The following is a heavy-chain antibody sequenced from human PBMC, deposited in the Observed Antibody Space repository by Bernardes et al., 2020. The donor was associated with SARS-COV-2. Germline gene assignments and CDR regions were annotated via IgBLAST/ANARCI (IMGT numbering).Heavy chain of an antibody. CDR3: ARGTYYYDSSGYPYDP. D-gene: IGHD3-22*01. CDR1: GYTFTGYY. Sequence: ASVKVSCKASGYTFTGYYMHWVRQAPGQGLEWMGWINPNSGGTNYAQKFQGWVTMTRDTSISTAYMELSRLRSDDTAVYYCARGTYYYDSSGYPYDPWGQGTLVTVS. CDR2: INPNSGGT. J-gene: IGHJ5*02. V-gene: IGHV1-2*04.